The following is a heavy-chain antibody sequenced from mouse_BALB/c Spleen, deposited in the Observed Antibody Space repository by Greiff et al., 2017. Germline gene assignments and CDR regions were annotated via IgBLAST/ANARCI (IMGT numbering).Heavy chain of an antibody. CDR1: GYTFTSYW. D-gene: IGHD2-4*01. V-gene: IGHV1-69*02. CDR3: TREDYYDYDGCAY. CDR2: IYPSDSYT. Sequence: VQLQQPGAELVRPGASVKLSCKASGYTFTSYWINWVKQRPGQGLEWIGNIYPSDSYTNYNQKFKDKATLTVDKSSSTAYMQLSSPTSEDSAVYYCTREDYYDYDGCAYWGQGTLVTVSA. J-gene: IGHJ3*01.